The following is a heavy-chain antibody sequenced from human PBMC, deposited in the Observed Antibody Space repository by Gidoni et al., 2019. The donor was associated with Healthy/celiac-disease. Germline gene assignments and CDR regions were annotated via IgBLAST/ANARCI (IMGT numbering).Heavy chain of an antibody. D-gene: IGHD3-22*01. J-gene: IGHJ3*02. CDR3: AKDRVVVIFAFDI. Sequence: GFTFSSYGMHWVRQAPGKGLEWVAVISYDGSNKYYADSVKGRFTISRDNSKNTLYLQMNSLRAEDTAVYYCAKDRVVVIFAFDIWGQGTMVTVSS. V-gene: IGHV3-30*18. CDR2: ISYDGSNK. CDR1: GFTFSSYG.